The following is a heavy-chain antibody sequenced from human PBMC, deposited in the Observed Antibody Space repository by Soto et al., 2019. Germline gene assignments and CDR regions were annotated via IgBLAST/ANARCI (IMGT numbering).Heavy chain of an antibody. CDR1: GGSISRGAYY. V-gene: IGHV4-30-4*01. Sequence: SETLSHTCTVSGGSISRGAYYWSWIRQPPGKGLEWIGYIYYSGSTSYNPSLKSRVTISVDTSKNQFSLRLSSVTAADTAMYYCARTVAVIVDHYYYYYGMDVWGQGTTVTVSS. CDR3: ARTVAVIVDHYYYYYGMDV. D-gene: IGHD3-22*01. CDR2: IYYSGST. J-gene: IGHJ6*02.